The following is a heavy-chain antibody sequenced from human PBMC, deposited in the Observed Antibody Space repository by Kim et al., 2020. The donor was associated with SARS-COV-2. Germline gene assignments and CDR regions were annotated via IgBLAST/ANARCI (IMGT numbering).Heavy chain of an antibody. CDR2: VYHSGST. CDR1: GAYITNHY. CDR3: VREGYFDGGSFSFDS. J-gene: IGHJ5*01. D-gene: IGHD2-15*01. Sequence: SETLSLTCTVSGAYITNHYWSWIRQPPGKGLEWIGNVYHSGSTSYNPSLKSRVTMSVETSKRQFSLQVTSVTAADTAIYYCVREGYFDGGSFSFDSWGPGTLVTVSS. V-gene: IGHV4-59*11.